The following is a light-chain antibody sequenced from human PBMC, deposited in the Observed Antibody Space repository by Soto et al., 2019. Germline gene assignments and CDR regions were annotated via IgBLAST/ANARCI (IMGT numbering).Light chain of an antibody. V-gene: IGLV2-23*02. J-gene: IGLJ1*01. CDR1: SSDVGSYNL. CDR2: EVS. Sequence: QSVLTHAASESGSPWSSNPIYRTGTSSDVGSYNLVSWYQQHPGKAPKLMIYEVSKRPSGVSNRFSGSKSGNTASLTISGLQAEDEADYYCCSYAGSSTYVFGTGTKVTVL. CDR3: CSYAGSSTYV.